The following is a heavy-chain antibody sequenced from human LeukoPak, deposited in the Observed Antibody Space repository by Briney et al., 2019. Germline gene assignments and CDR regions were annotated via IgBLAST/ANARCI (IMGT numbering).Heavy chain of an antibody. Sequence: SEALSLTCAVSGYSISSNCYWGWIRQLPGKGLECIGSIYHSGNIYHSGSTYYNPSLKSRVTISVDTSKNQFSLTLTSVTAADTAIYYCARHIRGTQHWGQGTLVTVSS. CDR2: IYHSGNIYHSGST. D-gene: IGHD3-10*01. CDR3: ARHIRGTQH. V-gene: IGHV4-38-2*01. J-gene: IGHJ4*02. CDR1: GYSISSNCY.